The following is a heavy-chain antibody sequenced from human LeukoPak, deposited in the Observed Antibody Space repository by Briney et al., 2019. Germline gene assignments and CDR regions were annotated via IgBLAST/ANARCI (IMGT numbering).Heavy chain of an antibody. D-gene: IGHD3-22*01. CDR1: GFTFDDYA. Sequence: GGSLRLSCAASGFTFDDYAMHWVRQAPGKGLEWVSGISWNSGSIGYADSVKGRFTISRDNAKNSLYLQMNSLRAEDTALYYCAKDISYDSSGYYYAYFDYWGQGTLVTASS. CDR3: AKDISYDSSGYYYAYFDY. J-gene: IGHJ4*02. V-gene: IGHV3-9*01. CDR2: ISWNSGSI.